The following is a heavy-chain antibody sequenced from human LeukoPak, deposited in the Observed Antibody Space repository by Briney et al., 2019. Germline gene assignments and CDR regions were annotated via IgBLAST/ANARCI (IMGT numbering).Heavy chain of an antibody. CDR3: ARESGGDLGEAFDI. CDR1: GLTFSIYA. V-gene: IGHV3-21*01. D-gene: IGHD1-26*01. CDR2: IGGSSTSL. J-gene: IGHJ3*02. Sequence: KAGGSLRLSCAASGLTFSIYAMNWVRQAPGEGLEWVSSIGGSSTSLYYADSLKGRFTISRDNAKNSLYLQLNSLRAEDTAVYYCARESGGDLGEAFDIWGQGTMVTVSS.